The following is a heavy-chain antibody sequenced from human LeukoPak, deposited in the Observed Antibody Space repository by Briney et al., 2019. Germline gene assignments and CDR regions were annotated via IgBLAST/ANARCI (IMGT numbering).Heavy chain of an antibody. D-gene: IGHD4-17*01. CDR2: IWYDGSNK. V-gene: IGHV3-33*01. CDR3: ATEPGETNDYGDCEGLGAFDI. Sequence: GGSLRLSCAASGFTFSSYGMHWGRQAPGKGLEWVAVIWYDGSNKYYADSAKGRFTISRDNSKNTLYLQMNSLRAEDTAVYYCATEPGETNDYGDCEGLGAFDIWGQGTMVTVSS. J-gene: IGHJ3*02. CDR1: GFTFSSYG.